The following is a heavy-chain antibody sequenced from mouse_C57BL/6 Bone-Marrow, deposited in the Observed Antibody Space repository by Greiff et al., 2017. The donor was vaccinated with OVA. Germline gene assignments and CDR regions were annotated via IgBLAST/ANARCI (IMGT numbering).Heavy chain of an antibody. CDR3: TRRVYDYDWFAY. D-gene: IGHD2-4*01. CDR1: GFTFSDAW. J-gene: IGHJ3*01. CDR2: IRNKANNHAT. V-gene: IGHV6-6*01. Sequence: EVQVVESGGGLVQPGGSMKLSCAASGFTFSDAWMDWVRQSPEKGLEWVAEIRNKANNHATYYAESVKGRFTISRDDSKSSVYLQMNSLRAEDTGIYYCTRRVYDYDWFAYWGQGTLVTVSA.